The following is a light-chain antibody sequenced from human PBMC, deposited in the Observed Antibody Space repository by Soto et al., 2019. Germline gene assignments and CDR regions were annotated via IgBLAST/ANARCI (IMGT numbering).Light chain of an antibody. Sequence: DIQMTQSPSSLSASVGDRVTITCRASQNINFYLNWFQQKPGKAPKVLIYAASSLQVGVPSRFSGSGSGTDFTLTISSLQPEDFATYFCQQSYNTPTFGGGTKGDIK. V-gene: IGKV1-39*01. CDR1: QNINFY. J-gene: IGKJ4*01. CDR3: QQSYNTPT. CDR2: AAS.